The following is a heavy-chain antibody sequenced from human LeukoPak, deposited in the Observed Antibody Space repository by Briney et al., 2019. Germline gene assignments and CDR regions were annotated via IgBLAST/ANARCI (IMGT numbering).Heavy chain of an antibody. Sequence: ASVKVSCKASGYTFANYYIHLVRQAPGQGLEWMGWINPNSGGTNYAQKFQGRVTMTRDTSISTAYMELSRLRSDDTAVYYCARGSIVALLDYWGQGTLVTVSS. D-gene: IGHD5-12*01. CDR1: GYTFANYY. J-gene: IGHJ4*02. CDR3: ARGSIVALLDY. V-gene: IGHV1-2*02. CDR2: INPNSGGT.